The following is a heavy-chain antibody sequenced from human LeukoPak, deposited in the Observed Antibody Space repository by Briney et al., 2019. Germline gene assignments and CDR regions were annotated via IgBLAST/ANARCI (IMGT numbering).Heavy chain of an antibody. D-gene: IGHD3-3*01. CDR3: ARHSAYYDFWSGYSTFDY. CDR1: GGSFSGYY. CDR2: INHSGST. Sequence: PSETLSLTCAVYGGSFSGYYWSWIRQPPGKGLEWIGEINHSGSTNYNPSLKSRVTISVDTSKNQFSLKLSSVTAADTAVYYCARHSAYYDFWSGYSTFDYWGQGTLVTVSS. J-gene: IGHJ4*02. V-gene: IGHV4-34*01.